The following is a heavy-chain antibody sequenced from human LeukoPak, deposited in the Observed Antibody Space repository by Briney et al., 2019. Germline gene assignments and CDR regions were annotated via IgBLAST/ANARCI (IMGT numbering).Heavy chain of an antibody. D-gene: IGHD2-2*01. CDR1: GFTFSSYS. Sequence: GGSLRLSCAASGFTFSSYSMNWVRQAPGKGLEWVSSIRSNSSYIYYADSVKDRFTISRDKAKNSLYQQMNSLRAEETAVYYCARTHCSSSSCYWRGYYYYFGMEVWGRGTTVTVSS. J-gene: IGHJ6*02. CDR2: IRSNSSYI. CDR3: ARTHCSSSSCYWRGYYYYFGMEV. V-gene: IGHV3-21*01.